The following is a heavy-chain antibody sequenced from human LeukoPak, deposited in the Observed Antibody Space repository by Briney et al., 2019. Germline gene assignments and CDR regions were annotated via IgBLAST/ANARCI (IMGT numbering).Heavy chain of an antibody. CDR1: GFTVSSYG. V-gene: IGHV3-30*18. J-gene: IGHJ4*02. CDR2: ISYEGSNK. CDR3: AKDALRYCSGGSCYHFDY. Sequence: PGRSLRLSCAASGFTVSSYGMHWVRQAPGKGLEWVAVISYEGSNKYYAASVKGRFTISRDNSKNTLYLQMNSLRAEDTAVYYCAKDALRYCSGGSCYHFDYWGQGTLVTVSS. D-gene: IGHD2-15*01.